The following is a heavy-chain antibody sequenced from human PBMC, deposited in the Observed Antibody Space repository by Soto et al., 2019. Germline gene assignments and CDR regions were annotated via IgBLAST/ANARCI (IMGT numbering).Heavy chain of an antibody. CDR2: IYLIGST. J-gene: IGHJ5*02. Sequence: SETLSLTCAVSGGSISSGDYSWSWIRQPPGKGLEWIGYIYLIGSTYYSPSLKSRVTISIDRSKNQFSLKLSSVTAADTAVYYCARRGYYGSGRHLPHWFDPWGQGTLVTVSS. CDR3: ARRGYYGSGRHLPHWFDP. CDR1: GGSISSGDYS. D-gene: IGHD3-10*01. V-gene: IGHV4-30-2*01.